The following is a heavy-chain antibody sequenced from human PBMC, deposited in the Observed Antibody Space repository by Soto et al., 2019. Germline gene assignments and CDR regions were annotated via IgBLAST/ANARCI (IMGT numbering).Heavy chain of an antibody. J-gene: IGHJ4*02. CDR1: GGSFSGYY. Sequence: QVQLQQWGAGLLKPSETLSLTCAVYGGSFSGYYWSWIRQPPGKGLEWIGEINHSGSTNYNPSLKSRVTISVDTSKNQFSLKLSAVTAADTAVYYCARGYGRNFEYWCQGTLVTVSS. CDR2: INHSGST. D-gene: IGHD3-10*01. V-gene: IGHV4-34*01. CDR3: ARGYGRNFEY.